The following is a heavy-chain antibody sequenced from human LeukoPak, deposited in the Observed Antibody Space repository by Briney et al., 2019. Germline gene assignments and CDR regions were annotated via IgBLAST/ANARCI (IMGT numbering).Heavy chain of an antibody. D-gene: IGHD1-26*01. Sequence: PSETLSLTCTVSGGSISSSGYYWGWIRQPPGKGLEWIATIHYSGTSYYNPSLQSRVTISVDTSKNQFSLKLSSVTAADTAVYYCARLSWELYLGYWGQGTLVTVSS. J-gene: IGHJ4*02. V-gene: IGHV4-39*01. CDR1: GGSISSSGYY. CDR3: ARLSWELYLGY. CDR2: IHYSGTS.